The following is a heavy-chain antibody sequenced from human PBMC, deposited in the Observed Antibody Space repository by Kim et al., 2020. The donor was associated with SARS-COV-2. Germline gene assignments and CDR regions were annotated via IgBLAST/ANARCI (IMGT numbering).Heavy chain of an antibody. CDR1: GGTFSSYA. CDR2: IIPIFGTA. Sequence: SVKVSCKASGGTFSSYAISWVRQAPGQGLEWMGGIIPIFGTANYAQKFQGRVTITADESTSTAYMELSSLRSEDTAVYYCAGVQGRSRVAAGSISAAFDIWGQGTMVTVSS. V-gene: IGHV1-69*13. J-gene: IGHJ3*02. CDR3: AGVQGRSRVAAGSISAAFDI. D-gene: IGHD6-13*01.